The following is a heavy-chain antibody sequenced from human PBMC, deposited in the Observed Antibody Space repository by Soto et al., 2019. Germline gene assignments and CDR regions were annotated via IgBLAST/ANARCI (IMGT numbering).Heavy chain of an antibody. V-gene: IGHV4-34*01. CDR3: ARGGGAGTTNYFDY. CDR1: GGSFSGYY. J-gene: IGHJ4*02. D-gene: IGHD1-1*01. Sequence: QVQLQQWGAGLLKPSETLSLTCAVYGGSFSGYYWSWIRQPPGKGLEWIGEINHSGSTNYNPSLKSRVTISVDTSKNQFSLKLGSVTAADTAVYYCARGGGAGTTNYFDYWGQGTLVTVSS. CDR2: INHSGST.